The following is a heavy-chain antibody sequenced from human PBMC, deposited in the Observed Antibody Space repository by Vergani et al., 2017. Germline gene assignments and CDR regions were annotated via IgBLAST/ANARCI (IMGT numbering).Heavy chain of an antibody. J-gene: IGHJ2*01. V-gene: IGHV3-9*01. CDR3: AKDHYDFWSGYPNLSPFDL. D-gene: IGHD3-3*01. CDR2: ISWHSGSI. Sequence: VQLVESGGGVVQPGRSLRLSCAASGFTFDDYAMHWVRQAPGKGLEWVSGISWHSGSIGYADSVKGRFTISRDNAKNSLYLQMNSLRAEDTALYYCAKDHYDFWSGYPNLSPFDLWGRGTLVTVSS. CDR1: GFTFDDYA.